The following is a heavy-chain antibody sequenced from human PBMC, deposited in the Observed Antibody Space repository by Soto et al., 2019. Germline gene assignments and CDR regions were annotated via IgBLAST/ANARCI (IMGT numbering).Heavy chain of an antibody. J-gene: IGHJ3*02. CDR3: ARVERGTATTVVDAFDI. V-gene: IGHV4-34*01. Sequence: QMQLQQWGAGLLKPSETLSLTCAVFGGSVNSGNYYWSWIRQPPGKGLEWIGEMSHSGGTHFNPSLKSRVTISVDTSKNQFSLKMSSVTAADTALYYCARVERGTATTVVDAFDIWGPGTMVTVSS. CDR2: MSHSGGT. D-gene: IGHD1-1*01. CDR1: GGSVNSGNYY.